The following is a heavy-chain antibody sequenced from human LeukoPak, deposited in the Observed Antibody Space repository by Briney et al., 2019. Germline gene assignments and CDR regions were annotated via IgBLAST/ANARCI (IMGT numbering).Heavy chain of an antibody. CDR1: GDSISSGRFY. V-gene: IGHV4-39*07. CDR3: ARRDDSSGYYPGFDP. D-gene: IGHD3-22*01. J-gene: IGHJ5*02. Sequence: SETLSLTCNVSGDSISSGRFYWGWIRQSPGKGLEWIGNIFFNGRTYYNPSLKSRVTISVDTSKNQFSLKLSSVTAADTAVYYCARRDDSSGYYPGFDPWGQGTLVTVSS. CDR2: IFFNGRT.